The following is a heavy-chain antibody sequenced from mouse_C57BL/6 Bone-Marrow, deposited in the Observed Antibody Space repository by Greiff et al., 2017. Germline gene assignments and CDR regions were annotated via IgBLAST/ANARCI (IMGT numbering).Heavy chain of an antibody. CDR2: IYPGSGST. CDR3: AIIYYGSCQLAY. D-gene: IGHD2-1*01. Sequence: QVQLKQPGAELVKPGASVKMSCKASGYTFPSYWITWVKQRPGQGLEWIGDIYPGSGSTNYNEKFKSKATLTVDTSSSTAYMQLSSLTSEDSAVYYCAIIYYGSCQLAYWGQGTLVTVSA. CDR1: GYTFPSYW. V-gene: IGHV1-55*01. J-gene: IGHJ3*01.